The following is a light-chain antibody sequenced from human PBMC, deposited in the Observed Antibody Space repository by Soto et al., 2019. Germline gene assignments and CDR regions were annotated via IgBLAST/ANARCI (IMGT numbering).Light chain of an antibody. CDR3: QQRSKMPLT. J-gene: IGKJ1*01. CDR2: DAS. Sequence: EIVLTQSPATLSLSPGETATLSCRASQSVRNYLAWYQQQPGHAPRLLIYDASNRATGIPARFSGTGSETDFTLPISSLEPEDFAIYYCQQRSKMPLTFGHGTKVDLK. V-gene: IGKV3-11*01. CDR1: QSVRNY.